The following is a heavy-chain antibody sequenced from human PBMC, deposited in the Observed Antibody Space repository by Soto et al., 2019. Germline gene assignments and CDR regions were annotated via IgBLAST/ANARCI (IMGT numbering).Heavy chain of an antibody. V-gene: IGHV4-30-2*01. CDR3: ASGVSYLRFDY. CDR2: IYHSGST. J-gene: IGHJ4*02. CDR1: VGSISSGGYY. Sequence: SETLYLTCTVSVGSISSGGYYWCWIRQHPGKGLEWIGYIYHSGSTYYNPSLKSRVTISVDRSKNQFSLKLSSVTAADTAVYYCASGVSYLRFDYWGQGTLVTVTS. D-gene: IGHD3-16*02.